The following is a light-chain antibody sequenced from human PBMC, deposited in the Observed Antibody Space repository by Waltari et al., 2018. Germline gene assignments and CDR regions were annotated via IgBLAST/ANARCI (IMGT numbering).Light chain of an antibody. CDR2: GVS. V-gene: IGKV3-15*01. CDR1: QSVGRN. Sequence: RPTLACRASQSVGRNLAWYQQKPGQAPRLLIYGVSTRATGIPARFSGSGSGTEFTLTISSLQSEDFAVYYCQQYTERWTFGQGTKVEVK. CDR3: QQYTERWT. J-gene: IGKJ1*01.